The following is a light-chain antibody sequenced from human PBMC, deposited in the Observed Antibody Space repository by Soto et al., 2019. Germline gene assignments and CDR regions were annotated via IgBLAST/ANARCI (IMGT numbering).Light chain of an antibody. V-gene: IGKV1-5*03. CDR2: KAS. CDR1: QSPSGW. J-gene: IGKJ1*01. CDR3: TQWTSYSWT. Sequence: DIQLTQSPSTLSASVGDRVIITCRASQSPSGWLAWYQQKPGKAPKLLSYKASTLKSGVASRFSGSGSGTEFTLPSSSLPPDDFSTSCCTQWTSYSWTFGQGTKMEI.